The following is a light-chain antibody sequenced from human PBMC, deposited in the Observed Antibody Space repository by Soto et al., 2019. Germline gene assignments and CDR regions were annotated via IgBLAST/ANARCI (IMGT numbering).Light chain of an antibody. V-gene: IGLV1-51*01. CDR1: TS. CDR2: DSN. CDR3: GAWDGSLI. Sequence: QSVLTQPPSVSAAPGQKVTISCSGSTSILWYQQLPGTAPKLLIYDSNVRPSGIPDRFSGSKSGTSATLGITGLQTGDEGDYYCGAWDGSLIFGGGTKLTVL. J-gene: IGLJ2*01.